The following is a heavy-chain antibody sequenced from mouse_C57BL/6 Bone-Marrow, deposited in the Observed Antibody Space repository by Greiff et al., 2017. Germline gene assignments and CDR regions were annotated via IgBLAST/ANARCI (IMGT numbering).Heavy chain of an antibody. D-gene: IGHD2-3*01. CDR3: ARMSGYYCCGFGY. J-gene: IGHJ2*01. CDR2: IYPGSGST. Sequence: QVQLQQPGAELVKPGASVKMSCKASGYTFTSYWITWVKQRPGQGLEWIGDIYPGSGSTNYNEKFKSKATLTVDPSSSTAYMQLSSLTSEDSSVYSSARMSGYYCCGFGYWGQGTTLTVSS. CDR1: GYTFTSYW. V-gene: IGHV1-55*01.